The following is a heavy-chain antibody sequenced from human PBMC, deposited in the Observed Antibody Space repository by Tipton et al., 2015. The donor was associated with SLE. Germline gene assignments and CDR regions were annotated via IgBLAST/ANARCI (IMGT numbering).Heavy chain of an antibody. Sequence: TLSLTCAVYGGSFSGYYWNWIRQPPGKGLEWIGEINPSGNTNYNPSLKSRVTISVDTSNNQLSLKLTSVTAADTAVYYCARGAKERITLVRVRPYYFDYWGQGSLVTVSS. V-gene: IGHV4-34*01. CDR2: INPSGNT. CDR1: GGSFSGYY. D-gene: IGHD3-10*01. CDR3: ARGAKERITLVRVRPYYFDY. J-gene: IGHJ4*01.